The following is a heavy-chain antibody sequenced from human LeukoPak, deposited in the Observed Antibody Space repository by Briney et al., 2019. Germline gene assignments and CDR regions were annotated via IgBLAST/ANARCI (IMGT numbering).Heavy chain of an antibody. J-gene: IGHJ5*02. Sequence: GGSLKLSCAASGFTFSGSAMHWVRQASGKGLEWVGRIRSKANSYATAYAASVKGRFTISRDDSKNTAYLQMNSLKTEDTAVYYCTRLFAGNWFDPWGQGTLVTVSS. CDR3: TRLFAGNWFDP. V-gene: IGHV3-73*01. CDR2: IRSKANSYAT. CDR1: GFTFSGSA.